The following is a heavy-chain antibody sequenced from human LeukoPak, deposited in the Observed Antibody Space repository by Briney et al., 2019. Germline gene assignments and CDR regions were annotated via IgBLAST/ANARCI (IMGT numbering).Heavy chain of an antibody. CDR3: ATEGPVAGMRKFDY. Sequence: ASVKVSCKVSGYTLTELSMHWVRQAPGKGLEWMGGFDPEDGETIYAQKFQGRVTMTEDTSTDTAYMELSSLRSEDTAVYYCATEGPVAGMRKFDYWGQGTLVTVPS. CDR1: GYTLTELS. J-gene: IGHJ4*02. V-gene: IGHV1-24*01. D-gene: IGHD6-19*01. CDR2: FDPEDGET.